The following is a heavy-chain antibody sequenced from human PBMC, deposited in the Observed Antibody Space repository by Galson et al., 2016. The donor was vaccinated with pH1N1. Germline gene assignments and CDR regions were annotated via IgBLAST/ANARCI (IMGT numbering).Heavy chain of an antibody. CDR2: INGNGDDI. Sequence: SLRLSCAASGFTFRSYGMSWVRQVPGKGLEWVSAINGNGDDIYYADSVKGRFAISRDNSKNTLDLQMNILRGEDTAVYYCVKEVGGGYWGQGTLVTVSS. V-gene: IGHV3-23*01. CDR1: GFTFRSYG. D-gene: IGHD3-16*01. J-gene: IGHJ4*02. CDR3: VKEVGGGY.